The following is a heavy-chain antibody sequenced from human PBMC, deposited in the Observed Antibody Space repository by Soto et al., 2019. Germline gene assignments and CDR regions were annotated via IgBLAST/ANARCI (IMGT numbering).Heavy chain of an antibody. D-gene: IGHD3-10*01. J-gene: IGHJ6*02. Sequence: PGWSLRLACASSVFTFISYAMSWVRQAPGKGLEWVSAISGSGGSTYYADSVKGRFTISRDNSKNTLYLQMNSLRAEDTAVYYCFNSGSSPVWGQGTTVTVSS. CDR3: FNSGSSPV. CDR1: VFTFISYA. CDR2: ISGSGGST. V-gene: IGHV3-23*01.